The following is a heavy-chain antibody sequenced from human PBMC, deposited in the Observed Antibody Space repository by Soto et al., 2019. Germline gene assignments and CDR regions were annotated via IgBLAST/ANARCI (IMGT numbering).Heavy chain of an antibody. CDR2: ISSSSSNI. D-gene: IGHD3-3*01. CDR1: GFTFSSNS. J-gene: IGHJ5*02. CDR3: ARVIWSGHLTSDL. Sequence: EVQVVESGGGLVQPGGSLRLSCAASGFTFSSNSMNWVRQAPGKGLEWISYISSSSSNIYADSVKGRFTISGDNAKNSLYLQMNSLRDEDTAVYYCARVIWSGHLTSDLWGQGTLVTVSS. V-gene: IGHV3-48*02.